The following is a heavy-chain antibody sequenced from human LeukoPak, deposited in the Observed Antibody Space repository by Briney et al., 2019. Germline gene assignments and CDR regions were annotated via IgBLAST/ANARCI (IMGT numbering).Heavy chain of an antibody. D-gene: IGHD2-2*01. Sequence: GGSLRLSCAASGFTFSSYSMNWVRQAPGKGLEWVSYISSSSSTIYYADSVKGRFTISRDNSKNTLYLQMNSLRAEDTAVYYCAKDGSSTSCYLDYWGQGTLVTVSS. CDR3: AKDGSSTSCYLDY. V-gene: IGHV3-48*01. CDR2: ISSSSSTI. CDR1: GFTFSSYS. J-gene: IGHJ4*02.